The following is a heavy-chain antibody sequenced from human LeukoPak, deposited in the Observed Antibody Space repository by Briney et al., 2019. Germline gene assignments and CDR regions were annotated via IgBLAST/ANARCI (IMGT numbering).Heavy chain of an antibody. CDR3: ARAVSAGTVYFDY. CDR2: IYYSGST. J-gene: IGHJ4*02. D-gene: IGHD6-13*01. CDR1: GGSISSYY. V-gene: IGHV4-59*01. Sequence: SETLSLTCTVSGGSISSYYWSWIRQPPGKGLEWIGYIYYSGSTNYSPSLKSRVTISVDTSKNQFSLKLSSVTAADTAVYYCARAVSAGTVYFDYWGQGTLVTVPS.